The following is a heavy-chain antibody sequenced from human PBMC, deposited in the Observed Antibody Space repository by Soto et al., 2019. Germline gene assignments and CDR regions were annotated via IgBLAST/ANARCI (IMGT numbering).Heavy chain of an antibody. V-gene: IGHV4-59*01. Sequence: SDTLSLTCSVSGGSTSSYYWSWIRQPPGKGLEWIGYIYYSGSTDYSPSLKSRVTMSIDTSQNQVSLKLTSVTNADTAVYYCAATTRYWGQGTLVNVS. CDR1: GGSTSSYY. CDR2: IYYSGST. CDR3: AATTRY. J-gene: IGHJ4*02.